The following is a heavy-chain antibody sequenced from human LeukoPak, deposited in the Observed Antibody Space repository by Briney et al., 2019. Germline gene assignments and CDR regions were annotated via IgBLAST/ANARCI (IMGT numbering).Heavy chain of an antibody. CDR3: ATSKYSGNHPLDD. D-gene: IGHD1-26*01. J-gene: IGHJ4*02. CDR2: VDPENGGI. CDR1: GYTFTDSY. V-gene: IGHV1-69-2*01. Sequence: ASVKVSCKASGYTFTDSYMHWVQQAPGKGLEWMGRVDPENGGIVYAEKFQGRVTITADTSTDTAYMELGSLRSEDTAVYYCATSKYSGNHPLDDWGQGNLVTVS.